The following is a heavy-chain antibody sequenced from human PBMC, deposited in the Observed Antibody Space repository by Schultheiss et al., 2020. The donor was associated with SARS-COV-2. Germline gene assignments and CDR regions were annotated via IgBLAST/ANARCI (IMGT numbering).Heavy chain of an antibody. CDR2: ISAYNGNT. J-gene: IGHJ6*02. CDR1: GYTFTSYA. Sequence: ASVKVSCKASGYTFTSYAISWVRQAPGQGLEWMGGISAYNGNTNYAQKLQGRVTMTTDTSTSTAYMELRSLRSDDTAVYYCARDNDFLYGMDVWGQGTTVTVSS. D-gene: IGHD3-3*01. CDR3: ARDNDFLYGMDV. V-gene: IGHV1-18*01.